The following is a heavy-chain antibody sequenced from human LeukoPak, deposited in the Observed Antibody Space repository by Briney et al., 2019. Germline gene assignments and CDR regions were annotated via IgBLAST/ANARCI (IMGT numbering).Heavy chain of an antibody. CDR2: IYYSGNT. CDR3: ARHRRGSYDAFEI. V-gene: IGHV4-59*08. Sequence: PSETLSLTCTVSGGSISSYYWSWIRQPPGKGLEWFGDIYYSGNTNYNPSLKSRVTISVDTSKNQFSLKLSSVTAADTAVYYCARHRRGSYDAFEIWGQGTMVTVSS. D-gene: IGHD1-26*01. J-gene: IGHJ3*02. CDR1: GGSISSYY.